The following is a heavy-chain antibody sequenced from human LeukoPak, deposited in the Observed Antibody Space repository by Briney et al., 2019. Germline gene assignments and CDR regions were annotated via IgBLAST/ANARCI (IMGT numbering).Heavy chain of an antibody. D-gene: IGHD1-7*01. V-gene: IGHV4-4*07. CDR2: IYTSGST. J-gene: IGHJ5*02. CDR3: ARERLSGTANWFGP. Sequence: SETLSLTCTVSGGSISSYYWSWIRQPAGKGLEWIGRIYTSGSTNYNPSLKSRVTMSVDTSKNQFSLKLSSVTAADTAVYYCARERLSGTANWFGPWGQGTLVTVSS. CDR1: GGSISSYY.